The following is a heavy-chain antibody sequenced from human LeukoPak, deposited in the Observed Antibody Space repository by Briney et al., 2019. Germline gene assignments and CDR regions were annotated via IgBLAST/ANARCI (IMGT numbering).Heavy chain of an antibody. J-gene: IGHJ4*02. V-gene: IGHV3-23*01. D-gene: IGHD2-2*01. CDR3: AKDNDPIVVVPAAGSYFDY. CDR1: GFTFSSYA. Sequence: GGSLRLSCAASGFTFSSYAMSWVRQAPGKGLEWVSAISGSGGSTYYADSVKGRFTISRDNSKNTLYLQMNSLKADDTAVYYCAKDNDPIVVVPAAGSYFDYWGQGNLVTVSS. CDR2: ISGSGGST.